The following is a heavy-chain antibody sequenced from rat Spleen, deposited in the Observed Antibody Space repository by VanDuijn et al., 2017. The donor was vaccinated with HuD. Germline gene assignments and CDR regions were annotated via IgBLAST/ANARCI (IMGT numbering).Heavy chain of an antibody. Sequence: DSVKDRFTISRDNAESTLYLQMNSLRSEDTATYYCTTQQPFYYFDYWGQGVMVTVSS. V-gene: IGHV5-31*01. D-gene: IGHD1-10*01. J-gene: IGHJ2*01. CDR3: TTQQPFYYFDY.